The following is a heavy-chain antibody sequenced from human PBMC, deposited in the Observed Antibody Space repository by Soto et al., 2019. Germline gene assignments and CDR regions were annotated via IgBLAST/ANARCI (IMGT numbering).Heavy chain of an antibody. Sequence: GASVKVSCKVSGYTLTELSMHWVRQAPGKGLEWMGGFDPEDGETIYAQKFQGRVTMTEDTSTDTAYMELSSLRSEDTALYYCATDRLGVLGKDAFDIWGQGTMVTVSS. D-gene: IGHD3-10*01. CDR2: FDPEDGET. V-gene: IGHV1-24*01. J-gene: IGHJ3*02. CDR1: GYTLTELS. CDR3: ATDRLGVLGKDAFDI.